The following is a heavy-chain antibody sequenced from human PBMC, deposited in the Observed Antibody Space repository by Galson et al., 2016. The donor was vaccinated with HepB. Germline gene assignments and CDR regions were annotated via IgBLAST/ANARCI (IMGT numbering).Heavy chain of an antibody. D-gene: IGHD2-21*02. CDR1: GFTFTDYA. V-gene: IGHV3-21*01. Sequence: SLRLSCAASGFTFTDYALSWVRQAPGRGLEWISSISSDTRYTYYADSVKGRFTVSRDNAKNSLYLLLNSLRADDTAVYYCARSGLTAEFDYWGQGTLVAVSS. J-gene: IGHJ4*02. CDR2: ISSDTRYT. CDR3: ARSGLTAEFDY.